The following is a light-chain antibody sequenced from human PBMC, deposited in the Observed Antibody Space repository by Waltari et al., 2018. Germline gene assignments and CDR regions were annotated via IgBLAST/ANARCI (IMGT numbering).Light chain of an antibody. V-gene: IGLV3-21*03. Sequence: SYVLTQPPSVSVAPGKTANIPCGVDTIASKSVHRYQQKPGQPPVAVVFDAGDRPSGIPDRISGSKSGNTATLTISRVEAGDEADYYCQVWDDDSDHVVFGGGTQLTVL. J-gene: IGLJ2*01. CDR1: TIASKS. CDR2: DAG. CDR3: QVWDDDSDHVV.